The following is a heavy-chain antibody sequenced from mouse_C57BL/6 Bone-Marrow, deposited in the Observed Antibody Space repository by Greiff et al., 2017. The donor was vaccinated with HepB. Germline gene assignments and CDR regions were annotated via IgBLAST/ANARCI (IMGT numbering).Heavy chain of an antibody. V-gene: IGHV1-18*01. CDR3: ARRYYGNHGGFFFAY. CDR2: INPNNGGT. J-gene: IGHJ3*01. CDR1: GYTFTDYN. Sequence: VQLQQSGPELVKPGASVKIPCKASGYTFTDYNMDWVKQSHGKSLEWIGDINPNNGGTIYNQKFKGKATLTVDKSSSTAYMELRSLTSEDTAVYYCARRYYGNHGGFFFAYWGQGTLVTVSA. D-gene: IGHD2-1*01.